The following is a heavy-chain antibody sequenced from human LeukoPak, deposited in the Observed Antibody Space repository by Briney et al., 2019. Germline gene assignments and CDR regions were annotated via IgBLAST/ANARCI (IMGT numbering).Heavy chain of an antibody. CDR1: GYSFTSYW. J-gene: IGHJ4*02. D-gene: IGHD2-21*02. V-gene: IGHV5-51*01. CDR2: IYPGDSNT. CDR3: VQCGGDCYTSSN. Sequence: GESLKISCESSGYSFTSYWIGWVRQMPGKGLEWMGIIYPGDSNTRYSPSFQGQVTISADKSISTAYLQWSSLKASDSAMYYCVQCGGDCYTSSNWGQGTLVTVSS.